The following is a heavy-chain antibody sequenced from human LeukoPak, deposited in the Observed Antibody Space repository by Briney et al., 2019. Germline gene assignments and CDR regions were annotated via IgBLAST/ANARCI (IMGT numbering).Heavy chain of an antibody. CDR3: ARNCGGDCS. Sequence: GGSLRLSCAASGFTLSSYWMSWVRQAPGKGLEWVANIKQDGNEKYYVDSVKGRFTISRDNAKNSLYLQMNSLRAEDTAVYYCARNCGGDCSWGQGTLVTVSS. V-gene: IGHV3-7*03. CDR1: GFTLSSYW. D-gene: IGHD2-21*02. J-gene: IGHJ5*02. CDR2: IKQDGNEK.